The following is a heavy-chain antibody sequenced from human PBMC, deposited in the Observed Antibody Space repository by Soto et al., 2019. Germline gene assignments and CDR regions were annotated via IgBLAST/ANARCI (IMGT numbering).Heavy chain of an antibody. Sequence: SETLSLTCTVSGGSISSSSYYWGWIRQTPGKGLEWIGSIYYSGSTYYNPSLKSRVTISVDTSKNQFSLKLSSVTAADTAVYYCARSHGGSNIVVVPAAILPAVWGQGTLVTVS. V-gene: IGHV4-39*01. CDR1: GGSISSSSYY. CDR3: ARSHGGSNIVVVPAAILPAV. CDR2: IYYSGST. J-gene: IGHJ4*02. D-gene: IGHD2-2*01.